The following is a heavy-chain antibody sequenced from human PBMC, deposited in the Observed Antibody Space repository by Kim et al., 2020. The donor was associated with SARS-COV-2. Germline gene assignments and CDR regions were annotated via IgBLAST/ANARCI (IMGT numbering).Heavy chain of an antibody. CDR2: IWYDGSNK. D-gene: IGHD3-9*01. CDR1: GFTFSSYG. Sequence: GGSPRLSCAASGFTFSSYGMHWVRQAPGKGLEWVAVIWYDGSNKYYADSVKGRFTISRDNSKNTLYLQMNSLRAEDTAVYYCARDPLGRYFDWLFQYYYGMDVWGQGTTVTVSS. J-gene: IGHJ6*02. CDR3: ARDPLGRYFDWLFQYYYGMDV. V-gene: IGHV3-33*01.